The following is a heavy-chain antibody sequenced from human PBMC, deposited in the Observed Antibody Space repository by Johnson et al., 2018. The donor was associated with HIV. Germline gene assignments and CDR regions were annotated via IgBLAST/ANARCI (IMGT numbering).Heavy chain of an antibody. J-gene: IGHJ3*02. CDR3: AKGALDI. Sequence: QVQLVESGGGVVQPGGSLRLSCAASGFTFSSYGMHWVRQAPGKGLEWVAFIRYDGSNKYYADSVKGRFTISRDNSKNTLYLQMNSLRAEDTAVYYWAKGALDIWGQGTMVTVSS. CDR2: IRYDGSNK. V-gene: IGHV3-30*02. CDR1: GFTFSSYG.